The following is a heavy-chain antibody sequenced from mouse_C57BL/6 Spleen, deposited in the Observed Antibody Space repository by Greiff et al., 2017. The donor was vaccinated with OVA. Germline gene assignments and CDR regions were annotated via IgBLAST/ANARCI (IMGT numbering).Heavy chain of an antibody. Sequence: EVQLQESGPGLVKPSQSLSLTCSVTGYSITSGYYWNWIRQFPGNKLEWMGYISYDGSNNYNPSLKNRISITRDTSKNQFFLKLNSVTTEDTATYYCARELGRAMDYWGQGTSVTVSS. J-gene: IGHJ4*01. CDR1: GYSITSGYY. D-gene: IGHD4-1*01. CDR3: ARELGRAMDY. CDR2: ISYDGSN. V-gene: IGHV3-6*01.